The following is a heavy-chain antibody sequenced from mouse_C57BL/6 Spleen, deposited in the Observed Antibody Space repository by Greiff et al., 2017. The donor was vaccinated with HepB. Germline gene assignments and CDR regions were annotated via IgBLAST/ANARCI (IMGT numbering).Heavy chain of an antibody. D-gene: IGHD1-2*01. J-gene: IGHJ2*01. CDR3: ARSHGSYFDY. V-gene: IGHV1-69*01. CDR1: GYTFTSYW. Sequence: VQLQQSGAELVMPGASVKLSCKASGYTFTSYWMHWVKQRPGQGLEWIGEIDPSDSYTNYNQKFKGKSTLTVDKSSSTAYMQLSSLTSEDSAVYYCARSHGSYFDYWGQGTTLTVSS. CDR2: IDPSDSYT.